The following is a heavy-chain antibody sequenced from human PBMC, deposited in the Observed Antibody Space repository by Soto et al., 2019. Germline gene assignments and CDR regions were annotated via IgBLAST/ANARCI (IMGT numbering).Heavy chain of an antibody. D-gene: IGHD2-2*01. V-gene: IGHV1-24*01. CDR2: FDPEDGET. Sequence: ASVKVSCKVSGYTLTELSMHWVRQAPGKGLEWMGGFDPEDGETIYAQKFQGRVTMTEDTSTDTAYMELSSLRSEDTAVYYCATINQQYCSSTSCYVGPAYYYMDVWGKGTTVTVSS. J-gene: IGHJ6*03. CDR1: GYTLTELS. CDR3: ATINQQYCSSTSCYVGPAYYYMDV.